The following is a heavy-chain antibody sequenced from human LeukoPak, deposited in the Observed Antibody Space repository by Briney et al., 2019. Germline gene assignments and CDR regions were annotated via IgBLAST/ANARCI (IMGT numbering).Heavy chain of an antibody. J-gene: IGHJ4*02. CDR2: IYTSGST. Sequence: SQTLSLTCTVSGGSISSNDYYWSWIRQPPGKGLEWIGRIYTSGSTNYNPSLKSRVTMSVDTSKNQFSLRLSSVTAADTAVYYCAAMLLIGHCSSTSCPTYPFDYWGQGTLVTVSS. V-gene: IGHV4-61*02. CDR1: GGSISSNDYY. CDR3: AAMLLIGHCSSTSCPTYPFDY. D-gene: IGHD2-2*01.